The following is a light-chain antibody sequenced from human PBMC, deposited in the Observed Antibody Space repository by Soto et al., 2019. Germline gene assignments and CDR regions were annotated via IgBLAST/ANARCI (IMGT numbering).Light chain of an antibody. V-gene: IGLV2-11*01. CDR2: DVS. J-gene: IGLJ3*02. Sequence: QSALTQPRSVSGSPGQSVTISCTGTSSDVGGYNYVSWYQQHPGKAPKLVIYDVSKRPSGVPDRFSGYKSGNTASLTVSGLQAEDEAEYSCCSYAGTYTQWVFGGGTKLTVL. CDR3: CSYAGTYTQWV. CDR1: SSDVGGYNY.